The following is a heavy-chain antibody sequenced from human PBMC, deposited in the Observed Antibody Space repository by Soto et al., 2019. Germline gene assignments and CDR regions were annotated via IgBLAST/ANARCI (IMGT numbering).Heavy chain of an antibody. D-gene: IGHD1-26*01. Sequence: ASVKVSCKASGGTFSSYAISWVRQAPGKGLEWMGGFDPEDGETIYAQKFQGRVTMTEDTSTDTAYMELSSLRSEDTAVYYCATGVVGAPTYYFDYWGQGTLVTVSS. V-gene: IGHV1-24*01. CDR1: GGTFSSYA. CDR3: ATGVVGAPTYYFDY. J-gene: IGHJ4*02. CDR2: FDPEDGET.